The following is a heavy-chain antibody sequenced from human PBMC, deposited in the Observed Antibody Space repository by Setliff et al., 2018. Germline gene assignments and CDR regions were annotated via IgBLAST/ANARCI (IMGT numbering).Heavy chain of an antibody. D-gene: IGHD5-18*01. CDR3: ATFRGYTYGYDY. V-gene: IGHV1-18*01. Sequence: ASVKVSCKASGYTFTSYGFSWVRQAPGQGLEWVGWISGYNSNTIYAQNFQGRVTMTTDASTNTAYMELRSLGSDDTAVYYCATFRGYTYGYDYWGQGTLVTVSS. CDR1: GYTFTSYG. CDR2: ISGYNSNT. J-gene: IGHJ4*02.